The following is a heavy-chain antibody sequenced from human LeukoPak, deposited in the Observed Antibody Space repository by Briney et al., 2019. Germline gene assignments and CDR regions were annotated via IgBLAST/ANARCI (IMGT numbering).Heavy chain of an antibody. J-gene: IGHJ5*02. V-gene: IGHV4-31*03. Sequence: SQTLSLTCTVFGGSISSTDYYWGWIRQHLGKGLEWIGYIYYTGNTYYYNPSLKSRVTISIDTSKKQFSLSLRSESAADTAVYYCARSLPNWFDPWGQGTLVTVSS. CDR1: GGSISSTDYY. CDR2: IYYTGNTY. CDR3: ARSLPNWFDP.